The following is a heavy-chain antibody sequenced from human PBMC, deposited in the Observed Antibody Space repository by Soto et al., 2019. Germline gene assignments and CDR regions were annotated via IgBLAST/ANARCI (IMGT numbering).Heavy chain of an antibody. J-gene: IGHJ6*02. CDR1: GYTFTSYA. D-gene: IGHD6-19*01. Sequence: GASVKVSCKASGYTFTSYAMHWVRQAPGQRLEWMGWINAGNGNTKYSQKFQGRVTITRDTSASTAYMERSSLRSEDTAVYYCAREGYSSGWSASYYYYYGMDVWGQGTTVTVSS. V-gene: IGHV1-3*01. CDR3: AREGYSSGWSASYYYYYGMDV. CDR2: INAGNGNT.